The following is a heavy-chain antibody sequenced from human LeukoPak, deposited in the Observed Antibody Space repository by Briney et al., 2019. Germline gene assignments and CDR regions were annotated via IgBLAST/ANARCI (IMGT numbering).Heavy chain of an antibody. D-gene: IGHD6-19*01. CDR2: IKSDGSST. V-gene: IGHV3-74*01. J-gene: IGHJ4*02. CDR1: GFTVTTNY. CDR3: ARNMVAVTLSYFDY. Sequence: GGSLRLCCAASGFTVTTNYMSWVRQAPGRGLVWVSRIKSDGSSTSYADSVKGRFTISRDNAKNSLYLQMNSLRAEDTALYYCARNMVAVTLSYFDYWGQGTLVTVSS.